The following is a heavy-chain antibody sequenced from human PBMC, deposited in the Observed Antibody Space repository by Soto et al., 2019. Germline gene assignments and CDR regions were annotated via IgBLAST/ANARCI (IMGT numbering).Heavy chain of an antibody. J-gene: IGHJ5*02. CDR1: GGSISGHS. Sequence: SETLSLTCTVSGGSISGHSWRWIRQPPGRGLEWIGLMHYSGSTNYNPSLKSRVSISIDTSKNQISLKVTSVTAADTAVYYCAKEEGGSGSSNNWFAPWGQGTLVTVSS. CDR3: AKEEGGSGSSNNWFAP. D-gene: IGHD3-10*01. CDR2: MHYSGST. V-gene: IGHV4-59*11.